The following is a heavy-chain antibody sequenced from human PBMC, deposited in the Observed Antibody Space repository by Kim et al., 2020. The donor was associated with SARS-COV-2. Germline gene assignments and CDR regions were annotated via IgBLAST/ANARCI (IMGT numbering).Heavy chain of an antibody. Sequence: IYNPSLKSRVTISVDRSKNQFSLKLSSVTAADTAVYYCARDLGTSHWFDPWGQGTLVTVSS. V-gene: IGHV4-59*01. CDR3: ARDLGTSHWFDP. D-gene: IGHD3-16*01. J-gene: IGHJ5*02.